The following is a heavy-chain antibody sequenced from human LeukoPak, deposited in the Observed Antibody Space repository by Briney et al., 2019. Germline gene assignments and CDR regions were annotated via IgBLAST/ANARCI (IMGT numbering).Heavy chain of an antibody. J-gene: IGHJ6*02. CDR2: ISAYNGNT. CDR1: GYTFTSYG. V-gene: IGHV1-18*01. CDR3: ARDLKLGVGRAATPTDYYYYGMDV. D-gene: IGHD2-15*01. Sequence: ASVKVSCKASGYTFTSYGISWVRQAPGQGPEWMGWISAYNGNTNYAQKLQGRVTMTTDTSTSTAYMELRSLRSDDTAVYYCARDLKLGVGRAATPTDYYYYGMDVWGQGTTVTVSS.